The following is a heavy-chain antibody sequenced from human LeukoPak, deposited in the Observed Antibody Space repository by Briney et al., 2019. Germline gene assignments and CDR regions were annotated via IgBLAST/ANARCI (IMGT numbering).Heavy chain of an antibody. V-gene: IGHV3-21*01. D-gene: IGHD3-3*01. Sequence: GGSLRLSCAASGFTFSSYNMNWVRHAPGKGLEWVSSISSTSTYIYYADSVKGRFTISRDNAKNSLYLQMNSLRAEDTAVYFCARWAILEWLFENGYYYYMDVWGKGTTVTVSS. J-gene: IGHJ6*03. CDR3: ARWAILEWLFENGYYYYMDV. CDR1: GFTFSSYN. CDR2: ISSTSTYI.